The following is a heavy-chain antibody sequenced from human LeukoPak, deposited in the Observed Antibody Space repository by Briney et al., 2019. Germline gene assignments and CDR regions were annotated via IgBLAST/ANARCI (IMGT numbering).Heavy chain of an antibody. J-gene: IGHJ4*02. D-gene: IGHD6-13*01. CDR2: IDPSDSYT. Sequence: HGESLKISCKGSGYSFTSYWISWVRQMPGKGLEWMGRIDPSDSYTNYSPSFQGHVTISADKSISTAYLQWSSLKASDTAMYYCARRYSSSWPINFDYWGQGTLVTVSS. V-gene: IGHV5-10-1*01. CDR3: ARRYSSSWPINFDY. CDR1: GYSFTSYW.